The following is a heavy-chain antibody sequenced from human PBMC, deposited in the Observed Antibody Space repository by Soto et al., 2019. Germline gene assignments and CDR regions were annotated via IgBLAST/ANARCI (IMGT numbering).Heavy chain of an antibody. CDR2: IIPYYNTL. CDR1: EGTFNSYA. J-gene: IGHJ4*02. Sequence: QAQVVQSGAEVRKPGSSVKLSCKASEGTFNSYAIAWVRQAPGQGLEWMGGIIPYYNTLDYAQKFQDRVTMTADDSTNTVYMALSSLRADDTAVYFCASGASRWYPYFFDSCAQGTLVTVSS. CDR3: ASGASRWYPYFFDS. V-gene: IGHV1-69*01. D-gene: IGHD6-13*01.